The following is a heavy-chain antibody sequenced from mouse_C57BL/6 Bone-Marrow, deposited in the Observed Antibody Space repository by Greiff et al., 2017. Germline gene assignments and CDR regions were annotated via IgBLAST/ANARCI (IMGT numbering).Heavy chain of an antibody. CDR2: IYPGDGDT. D-gene: IGHD1-1*01. V-gene: IGHV1-82*01. CDR1: GYAFSSSW. CDR3: ARAPIYYYGSRAPFDY. Sequence: QVQLQQSGPELVKPGASVKISCKASGYAFSSSWMNWVKQRPGKGLEWIGRIYPGDGDTNYNGKFKGKATLTADKSSSTAYMQLSSLTSEDSAVYFCARAPIYYYGSRAPFDYWGQGTTLTVSS. J-gene: IGHJ2*01.